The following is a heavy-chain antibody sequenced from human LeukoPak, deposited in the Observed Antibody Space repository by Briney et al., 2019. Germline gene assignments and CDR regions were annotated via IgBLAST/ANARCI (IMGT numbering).Heavy chain of an antibody. CDR3: AKDPNNRIAAAGFFDY. J-gene: IGHJ4*02. CDR2: ISYDGSNK. Sequence: PGRSLRLSCAASGFTFSSYGMHWVRQAPGKGLEWVAVISYDGSNKYYADSVKGRFTISRDNSKNTLYLQMNSLRAEDTAVYYCAKDPNNRIAAAGFFDYWGQGTLVTVSS. D-gene: IGHD6-13*01. CDR1: GFTFSSYG. V-gene: IGHV3-30*18.